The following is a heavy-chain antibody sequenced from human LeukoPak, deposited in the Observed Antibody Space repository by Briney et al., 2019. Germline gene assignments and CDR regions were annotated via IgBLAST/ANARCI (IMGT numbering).Heavy chain of an antibody. CDR1: GDSIISSDYY. J-gene: IGHJ4*02. D-gene: IGHD3-3*01. Sequence: SETLSLTCTVSGDSIISSDYYWGWVRQSPGRGLEWIGRMHLGGSTYYNPPLNRRATISVDTSVHQFSLNLNSVTAADTAVYHCARGIATFGVAGYYFDYWGQGALLTVSS. CDR3: ARGIATFGVAGYYFDY. CDR2: MHLGGST. V-gene: IGHV4-39*01.